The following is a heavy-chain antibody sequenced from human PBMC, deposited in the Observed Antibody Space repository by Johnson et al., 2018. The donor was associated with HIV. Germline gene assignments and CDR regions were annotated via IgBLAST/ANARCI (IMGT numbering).Heavy chain of an antibody. CDR3: ARAYSYGYGDTDALDM. CDR1: GFIFSTYG. V-gene: IGHV3-30*02. D-gene: IGHD5-18*01. Sequence: QVQLVESGGGLVQPGGSLRLSCVASGFIFSTYGMHWVRQAPGKGLEWLAFIRYDGSNEYYVDSVKGRFTISRDNSKNTLYLQMNSLRAEDTAVYFCARAYSYGYGDTDALDMWGQGTMVTVS. J-gene: IGHJ3*02. CDR2: IRYDGSNE.